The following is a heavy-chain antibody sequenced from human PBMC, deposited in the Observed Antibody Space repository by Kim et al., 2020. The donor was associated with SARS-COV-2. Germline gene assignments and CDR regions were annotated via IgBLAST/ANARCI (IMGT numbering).Heavy chain of an antibody. Sequence: YEQKLQGRVTSTWDTSTSTVYMELSDLRSDDTAVYYCAREAAVAGRNFDYWGQGTLVAVST. D-gene: IGHD6-19*01. CDR3: AREAAVAGRNFDY. V-gene: IGHV1-46*04. J-gene: IGHJ4*02.